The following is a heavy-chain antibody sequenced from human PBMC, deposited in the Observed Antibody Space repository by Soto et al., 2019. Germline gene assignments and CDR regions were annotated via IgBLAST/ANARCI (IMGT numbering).Heavy chain of an antibody. CDR1: GFTFSSYA. D-gene: IGHD1-26*01. Sequence: SLRLSCAASGFTFSSYAMSWVRQAPGKGLEWVSAISGSGGSTYYADSVKGRFTISRDSSESTLFLQMNSLRAEDTAVYYCAKVPLVGATSPWDYCGQGTLVTVSS. CDR2: ISGSGGST. V-gene: IGHV3-23*01. J-gene: IGHJ4*02. CDR3: AKVPLVGATSPWDY.